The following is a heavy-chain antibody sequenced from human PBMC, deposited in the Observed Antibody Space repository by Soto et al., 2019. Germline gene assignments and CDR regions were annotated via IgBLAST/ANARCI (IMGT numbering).Heavy chain of an antibody. D-gene: IGHD6-19*01. CDR2: INPNNGNT. V-gene: IGHV1-8*01. CDR1: GYSFTTYD. Sequence: ASLKVSCKASGYSFTTYDINWVRQATGQGLEWMGWINPNNGNTGYAQKFQGRVTLTRTTSISTVYLELTRLTSEDRAVYFCARDHHSSRPYYFDHWGPGTQVTVSS. CDR3: ARDHHSSRPYYFDH. J-gene: IGHJ4*02.